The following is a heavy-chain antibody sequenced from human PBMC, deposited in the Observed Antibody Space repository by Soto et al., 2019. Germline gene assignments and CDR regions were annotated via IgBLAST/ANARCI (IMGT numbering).Heavy chain of an antibody. CDR2: ISYDGSNK. CDR1: GFTFSSYG. D-gene: IGHD2-15*01. V-gene: IGHV3-30*18. CDR3: AKDVGG. Sequence: QVQLVESGGGVVQPGRSLRLSCAASGFTFSSYGMHWVRQAPGKGLEWVAVISYDGSNKYYADSVKGRFTISRDNSKNTLYLQMNSLRAEDKAVYYCAKDVGGWGQGNLVTGSS. J-gene: IGHJ4*02.